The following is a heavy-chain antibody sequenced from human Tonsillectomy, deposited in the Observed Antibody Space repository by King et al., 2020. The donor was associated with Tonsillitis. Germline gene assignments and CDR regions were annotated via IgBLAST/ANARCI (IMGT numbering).Heavy chain of an antibody. J-gene: IGHJ4*02. CDR3: ARSPRGYYYASGGPTFDY. Sequence: VQLQQWGAGLLKPSETLSLTCTVYVESFSGYYWSWIRQPPGKGLEWIGEVNHSGGTNYKPSLKSRVTISVDTSRNQFSLKLSSVTAADTAVYYCARSPRGYYYASGGPTFDYWGQGTLVTVSS. D-gene: IGHD3-10*01. CDR1: VESFSGYY. V-gene: IGHV4-34*01. CDR2: VNHSGGT.